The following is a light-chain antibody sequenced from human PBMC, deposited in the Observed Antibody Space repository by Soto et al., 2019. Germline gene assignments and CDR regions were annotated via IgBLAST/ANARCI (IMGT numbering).Light chain of an antibody. J-gene: IGKJ1*01. V-gene: IGKV3-15*01. CDR1: QSVSSD. CDR3: QQYNMWPPGGT. CDR2: GAS. Sequence: IVITQSPATLSVSPGEGATLSCRASQSVSSDLAWYQQKAGQAPRLLIYGASTRVAGIPGGFSGSGSGTEFTLTISSLQSEDFAVYYCQQYNMWPPGGTFGQGTKVDIK.